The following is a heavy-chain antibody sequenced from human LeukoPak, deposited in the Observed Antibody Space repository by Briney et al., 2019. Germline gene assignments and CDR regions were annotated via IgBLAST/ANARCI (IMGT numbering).Heavy chain of an antibody. CDR2: IIPIFGTA. CDR3: ARVARDTDAFDI. CDR1: GGTFSSYA. D-gene: IGHD2-21*02. V-gene: IGHV1-69*01. J-gene: IGHJ3*02. Sequence: SVKVSCKASGGTFSSYAISWVRQAPGQGLEWMGGIIPIFGTANYAQKFQGRVTITADESTSTAYMELSSLRSEDTAVYYCARVARDTDAFDIWGQGTMVTVSS.